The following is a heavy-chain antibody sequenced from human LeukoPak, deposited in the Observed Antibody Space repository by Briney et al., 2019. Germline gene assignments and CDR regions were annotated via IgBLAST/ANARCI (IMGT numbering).Heavy chain of an antibody. CDR2: ISGSGDNT. CDR3: AKDVRSSGWFEEF. Sequence: GGSLQLSFAASGFTFANYAMSWVRPAPGKGLEWVSTISGSGDNTYYADSVKGRFTISRDNSKNTLYLQMNSLRAEDTAIYYCAKDVRSSGWFEEFWGQGTLVTVSS. CDR1: GFTFANYA. J-gene: IGHJ4*02. D-gene: IGHD6-19*01. V-gene: IGHV3-23*01.